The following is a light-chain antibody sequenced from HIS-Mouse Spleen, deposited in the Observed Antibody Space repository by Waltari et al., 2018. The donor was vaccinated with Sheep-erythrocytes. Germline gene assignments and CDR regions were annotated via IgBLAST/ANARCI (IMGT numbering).Light chain of an antibody. J-gene: IGLJ2*01. CDR1: AWPKKY. Sequence: SYELTQPPSVSVSPGQTARITCPGDAWPKKYASWYQQKSGQAPVLVLYEDSKRPSGIPERFSGSSSGTMATLTISGAQVEDEADYYCYSTDSSGNGVFGGGTKLTVL. CDR3: YSTDSSGNGV. CDR2: EDS. V-gene: IGLV3-10*01.